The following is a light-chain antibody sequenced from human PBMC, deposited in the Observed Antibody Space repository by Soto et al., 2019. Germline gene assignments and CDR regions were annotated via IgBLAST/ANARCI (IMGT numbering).Light chain of an antibody. CDR3: QQRSNWLFT. V-gene: IGKV3-11*01. CDR1: QSVSRY. Sequence: EIVLTQSPATVSLSPGARTTLSCRASQSVSRYLAWYQQKPGQAPRLLIYDASNRATGIPARFSGSGSGTDFTLNISSLEPEDFAVYYCQQRSNWLFTFGQGTRVDIK. CDR2: DAS. J-gene: IGKJ5*01.